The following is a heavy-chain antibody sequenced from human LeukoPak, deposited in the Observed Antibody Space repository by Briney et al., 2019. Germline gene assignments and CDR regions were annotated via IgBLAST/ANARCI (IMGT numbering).Heavy chain of an antibody. J-gene: IGHJ4*02. CDR1: GGSITSYY. D-gene: IGHD3-10*01. Sequence: SETLSLTCTVSGGSITSYYWSWIRQPAGKGLEWIGRIHTRGSTNYNPSLKSRVTMSVDTSKNQLSLKLSSVTAADTAVYYCARDRYYYGSGSYRLFDYWGQGTLVTVSS. CDR2: IHTRGST. CDR3: ARDRYYYGSGSYRLFDY. V-gene: IGHV4-4*07.